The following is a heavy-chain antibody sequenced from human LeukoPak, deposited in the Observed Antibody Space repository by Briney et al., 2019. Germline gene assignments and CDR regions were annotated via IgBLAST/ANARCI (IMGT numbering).Heavy chain of an antibody. V-gene: IGHV4-39*01. CDR2: IYYSGST. CDR3: ASSTFGGVIVSFSL. J-gene: IGHJ2*01. CDR1: GGSISSSSYY. Sequence: PSETLSLTCTVSGGSISSSSYYWGWIRQPLGKGLEWIGSIYYSGSTYYNPSLKSRVTISVDTSKNQFSLKLSSVTAADTAVYYCASSTFGGVIVSFSLWGRGTLVTVSS. D-gene: IGHD3-16*02.